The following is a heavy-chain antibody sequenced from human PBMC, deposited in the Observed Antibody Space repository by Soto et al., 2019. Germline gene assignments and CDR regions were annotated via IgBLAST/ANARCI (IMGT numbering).Heavy chain of an antibody. V-gene: IGHV3-30*18. CDR3: AKAINNWNDEGSFDY. D-gene: IGHD1-20*01. J-gene: IGHJ4*02. CDR2: ISYDGSKK. CDR1: GFTFSSYG. Sequence: GGSLRLSCAASGFTFSSYGMHWVRQAPGKGLEWVAVISYDGSKKYYADSVEGRFTISRDNSKNTLYLQMNSLRAEDTAAYYCAKAINNWNDEGSFDYWGQGTLVTVSS.